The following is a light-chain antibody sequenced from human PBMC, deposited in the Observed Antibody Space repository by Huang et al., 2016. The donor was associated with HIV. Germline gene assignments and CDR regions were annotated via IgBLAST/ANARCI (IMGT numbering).Light chain of an antibody. CDR1: HRRLNSPNRKNY. CDR2: EAS. CDR3: QQYFFSPMT. Sequence: DIVMTQSPDFLAVSLGERATISCKSSHRRLNSPNRKNYLAWYQQNPGQPPKLLSYEASGREYGVPDRFSGSGSGTDFTLTITSLQAEDVAVYFCQQYFFSPMTFGPGTKVDI. V-gene: IGKV4-1*01. J-gene: IGKJ3*01.